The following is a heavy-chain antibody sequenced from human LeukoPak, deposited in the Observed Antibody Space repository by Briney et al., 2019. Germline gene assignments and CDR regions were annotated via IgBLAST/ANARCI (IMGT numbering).Heavy chain of an antibody. CDR3: AKDGTGTYVGAYFDY. J-gene: IGHJ4*02. CDR1: GFTFSSYG. V-gene: IGHV3-33*06. CDR2: IWYDGSNK. D-gene: IGHD1-7*01. Sequence: GRSLRLSCAASGFTFSSYGMHWVRQAPGKGLEWVAVIWYDGSNKYYADSVKGRFTISRDNSKSTLYLQMNSLRAEDTAVYYCAKDGTGTYVGAYFDYWGQGTLVTVSS.